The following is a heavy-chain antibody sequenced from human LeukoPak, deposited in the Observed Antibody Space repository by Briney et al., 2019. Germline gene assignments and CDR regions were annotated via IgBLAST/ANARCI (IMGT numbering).Heavy chain of an antibody. J-gene: IGHJ4*02. D-gene: IGHD6-19*01. CDR2: IKQDGSEK. CDR3: ARDRGSSGWYEFDY. V-gene: IGHV3-7*01. Sequence: GGSLRLSCAASGFASSSYWMSWVRQAPGKGLEWVANIKQDGSEKYYVDSVKGRFTISRDNAKNSLYLQMNSLRAEDTAVYYCARDRGSSGWYEFDYWGQGTLVTVSS. CDR1: GFASSSYW.